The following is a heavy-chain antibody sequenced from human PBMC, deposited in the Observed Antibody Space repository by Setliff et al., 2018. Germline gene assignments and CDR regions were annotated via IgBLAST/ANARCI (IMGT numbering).Heavy chain of an antibody. CDR3: ARDGVLYGMDV. CDR2: ISGGGITI. V-gene: IGHV3-11*04. D-gene: IGHD2-15*01. CDR1: GFSFIDTY. Sequence: PGGSLRLSCAASGFSFIDTYMSWVRQAPGKGLEWVSKISGGGITIYYADSVRGRLTISRDNAKNSLYLQMNSLRAEDTAVYYCARDGVLYGMDVWGQGTTVTVSS. J-gene: IGHJ6*02.